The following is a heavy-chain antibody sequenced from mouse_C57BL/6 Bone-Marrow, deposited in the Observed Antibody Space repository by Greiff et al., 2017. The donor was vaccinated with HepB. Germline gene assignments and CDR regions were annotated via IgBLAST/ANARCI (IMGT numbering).Heavy chain of an antibody. CDR2: IYPGDGDT. Sequence: QVQLQQSGPELVKPGASVKISCKASGYAFSSSWMNWVKQRPGKGLEWIGRIYPGDGDTNYNGKFKGKATLTADKSSSTAYMQLSSLTSEDSAVYFCASDITTVVEGAWFAYWGQGTLVTVSA. CDR1: GYAFSSSW. V-gene: IGHV1-82*01. D-gene: IGHD1-1*01. J-gene: IGHJ3*01. CDR3: ASDITTVVEGAWFAY.